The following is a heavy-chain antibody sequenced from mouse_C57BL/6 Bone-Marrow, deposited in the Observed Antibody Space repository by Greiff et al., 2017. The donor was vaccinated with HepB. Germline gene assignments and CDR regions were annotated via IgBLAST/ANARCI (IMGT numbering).Heavy chain of an antibody. V-gene: IGHV5-17*01. CDR3: ARDPYFDY. CDR2: ISSGSSTI. Sequence: EVQGVESGGGLVKPGGSLKLSCAASGFTFSDYGMHWVRQAPEKGLEWVAYISSGSSTIYYADTVKGRFTISRDNAKNTRFLQMTSLRSEDTAMYYCARDPYFDYWGQGTTLTVSS. CDR1: GFTFSDYG. J-gene: IGHJ2*01.